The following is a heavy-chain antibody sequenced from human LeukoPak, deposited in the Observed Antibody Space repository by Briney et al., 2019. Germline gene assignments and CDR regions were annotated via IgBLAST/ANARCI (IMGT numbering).Heavy chain of an antibody. CDR1: GFTFSSYW. Sequence: PGGSLRLSCAASGFTFSSYWMTWVRQGPGKGLEWVANIKPGGNEKYYVDSVKGRFTISRDNVKNLLYLQMNSLRAEDTAIYYCATFRFLGTWGQGTMVTVSP. CDR3: ATFRFLGT. J-gene: IGHJ3*01. D-gene: IGHD3-3*01. CDR2: IKPGGNEK. V-gene: IGHV3-7*03.